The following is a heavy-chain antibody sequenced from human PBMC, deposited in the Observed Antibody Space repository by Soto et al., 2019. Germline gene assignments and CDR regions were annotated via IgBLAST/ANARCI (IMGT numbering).Heavy chain of an antibody. CDR2: VSNDGRNK. J-gene: IGHJ4*02. Sequence: QVQLLESGGGVVQPGRSLRLSCAASGFTFSSYAMHWVRQPPGKGLEWVAVVSNDGRNKFYADSVRGRFTISRDNSKNPLYLVMDSLGVADTAVFYCARGQHGLDHWGQGSVVLVSP. CDR1: GFTFSSYA. D-gene: IGHD2-8*01. CDR3: ARGQHGLDH. V-gene: IGHV3-30-3*01.